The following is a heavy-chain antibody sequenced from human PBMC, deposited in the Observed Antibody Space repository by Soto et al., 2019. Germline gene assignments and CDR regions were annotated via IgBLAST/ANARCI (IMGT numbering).Heavy chain of an antibody. D-gene: IGHD3-22*01. CDR3: ARRKYYYDSSSSLSGAFDI. Sequence: SETLSLTCTVAGGSSRSSRYSWGWIRQPPGQGLEWIGLFYYSGSTHYNPSLKSRLTVSVDTSKNQFSLKVSSVTAADTAVYYCARRKYYYDSSSSLSGAFDIWGQGTMVTVSS. CDR1: GGSSRSSRYS. V-gene: IGHV4-39*07. J-gene: IGHJ3*02. CDR2: FYYSGST.